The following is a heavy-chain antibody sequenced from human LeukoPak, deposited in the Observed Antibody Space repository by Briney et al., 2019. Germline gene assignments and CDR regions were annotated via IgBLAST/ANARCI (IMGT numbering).Heavy chain of an antibody. CDR1: GGSISSYY. CDR3: ARYGADYGDYEAHFDY. J-gene: IGHJ4*02. V-gene: IGHV4-59*08. D-gene: IGHD4-17*01. CDR2: IYYSGST. Sequence: SETLSLTCTASGGSISSYYWSWIRQPPGKGLEWIGYIYYSGSTNYNPSLKSRVTISVDTSKNQFSLKLSSVTAADTAVYYCARYGADYGDYEAHFDYWGQGTLVTVSS.